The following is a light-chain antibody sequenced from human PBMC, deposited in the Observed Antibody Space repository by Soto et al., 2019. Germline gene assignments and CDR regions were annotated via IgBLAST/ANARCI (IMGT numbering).Light chain of an antibody. CDR1: SSNIGSNT. CDR3: AAWDDSLNGVV. CDR2: SNN. Sequence: QLVLTQPPSASGTPGQRVTISCSGSSSNIGSNTVNWYQQLPGTAPKLLIYSNNQRPSGVPDRFSGSKSGTSASLAISGLRFEDEADYYCAAWDDSLNGVVFGGGTQLTVL. J-gene: IGLJ2*01. V-gene: IGLV1-44*01.